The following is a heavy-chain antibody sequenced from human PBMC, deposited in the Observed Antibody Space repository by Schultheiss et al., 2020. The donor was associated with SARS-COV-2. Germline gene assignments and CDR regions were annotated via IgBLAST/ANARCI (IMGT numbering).Heavy chain of an antibody. CDR2: IYHSGST. CDR1: GYSISSGYY. V-gene: IGHV4-38-2*01. D-gene: IGHD6-6*01. Sequence: SETLSLTCAVSGYSISSGYYWGWIRQPPRKGLEWIGSIYHSGSTYYNPSLKSRVTISVDTSKNQFSLKLSSVTAADTAVYYCACLRAARPDYWGQGTLVTVSS. J-gene: IGHJ4*02. CDR3: ACLRAARPDY.